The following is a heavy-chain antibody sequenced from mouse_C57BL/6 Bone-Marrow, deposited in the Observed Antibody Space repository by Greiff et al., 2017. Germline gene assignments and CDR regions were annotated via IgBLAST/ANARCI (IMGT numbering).Heavy chain of an antibody. Sequence: VHLVESGAELVRPGTSVKMSCKASGYTFTNYWIGWAKQRPGHGLEWIGDIYPGGGYTNYNEKFKGKATLTADKSSSTAYMQFSSLTSEDSAIYYCARYHYYGKHWYFDVWGTGTTVTVSS. CDR2: IYPGGGYT. CDR3: ARYHYYGKHWYFDV. D-gene: IGHD1-2*01. J-gene: IGHJ1*03. V-gene: IGHV1-63*01. CDR1: GYTFTNYW.